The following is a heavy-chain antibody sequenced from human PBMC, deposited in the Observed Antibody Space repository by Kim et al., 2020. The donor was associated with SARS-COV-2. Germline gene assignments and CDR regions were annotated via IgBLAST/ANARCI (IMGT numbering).Heavy chain of an antibody. CDR2: IYLGGTT. D-gene: IGHD6-13*01. CDR1: GFSVRSNY. CDR3: ARDRFTVKATGTA. V-gene: IGHV3-53*05. Sequence: GGSLRLSCAASGFSVRSNYMSWVRQAPGKGLEWVSVIYLGGTTYYAESVKGRFTISRDNSSNTLYLQMTNLRPEDTAVYYCARDRFTVKATGTAWGQGTLVTVSS. J-gene: IGHJ5*02.